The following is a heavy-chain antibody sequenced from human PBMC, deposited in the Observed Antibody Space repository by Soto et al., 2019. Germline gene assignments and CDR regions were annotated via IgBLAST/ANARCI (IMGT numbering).Heavy chain of an antibody. V-gene: IGHV4-59*01. CDR2: IYYSGST. J-gene: IGHJ4*02. CDR1: GGSISSYY. CDR3: ARDNGYSYGYNLDH. Sequence: QVQLQESGPGLVKPSETLSLTCTVSGGSISSYYWSWIRQPPGKGLEWIGYIYYSGSTNYNPSLKSRVTTSVDTTNHQCSLKLTAVTAADTAVYYCARDNGYSYGYNLDHWGQGTLVTVSS. D-gene: IGHD5-18*01.